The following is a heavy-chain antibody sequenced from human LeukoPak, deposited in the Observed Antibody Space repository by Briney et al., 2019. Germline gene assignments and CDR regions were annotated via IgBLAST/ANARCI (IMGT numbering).Heavy chain of an antibody. CDR1: GFTFSSYS. V-gene: IGHV3-48*01. D-gene: IGHD2-2*01. CDR3: AKDQYVRQPFIDY. CDR2: ISSSSSTI. J-gene: IGHJ4*02. Sequence: HPGGSLRLSCAASGFTFSSYSMNWVRQAPGKGLEWVSYISSSSSTIYYADSVKGRFTISRDNSKNTLYLQMNSLRAEDTAVYYCAKDQYVRQPFIDYWGQGTLVTVSS.